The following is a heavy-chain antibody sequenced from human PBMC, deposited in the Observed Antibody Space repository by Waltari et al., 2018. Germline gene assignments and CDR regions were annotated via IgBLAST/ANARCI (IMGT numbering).Heavy chain of an antibody. V-gene: IGHV3-9*01. Sequence: EVQLVESGGGLVQPGRFLTLSCTAPGVTFSDYAIHWVRQAPGKGLGWVSGFSWKSGGLGYADSVKGRFTISGDNAKNSLYLQMNRLGPEDTALYYCTKGGGPDIAFDIWGQGTMVTVSS. CDR2: FSWKSGGL. D-gene: IGHD3-16*01. CDR3: TKGGGPDIAFDI. CDR1: GVTFSDYA. J-gene: IGHJ3*02.